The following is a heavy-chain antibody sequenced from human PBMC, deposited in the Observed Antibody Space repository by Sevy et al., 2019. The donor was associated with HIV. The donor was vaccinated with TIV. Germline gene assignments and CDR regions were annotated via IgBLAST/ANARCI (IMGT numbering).Heavy chain of an antibody. D-gene: IGHD2-2*02. Sequence: SETLSLTCTVSGDSINTYYWSWIRQPPGKGLEWIGYVSHSGNTHYNPPLKGRVPMSVDTATNQFSLKVKSVTAADTAVYYCARLRWDLVVVPGATPGCYFDSWGQGTLVTVSS. CDR2: VSHSGNT. J-gene: IGHJ4*02. V-gene: IGHV4-59*08. CDR3: ARLRWDLVVVPGATPGCYFDS. CDR1: GDSINTYY.